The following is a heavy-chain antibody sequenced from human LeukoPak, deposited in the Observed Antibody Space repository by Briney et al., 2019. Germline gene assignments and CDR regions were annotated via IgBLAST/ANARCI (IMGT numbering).Heavy chain of an antibody. CDR2: IQQDGSEK. CDR1: GFTFSSYW. Sequence: PGGSLRLSCAASGFTFSSYWMSWVRQAPGKGLEWVANIQQDGSEKYYVDSVKGRFTISRDNAKNSLYLQMNSLRAEDTAVYYCARVSGGQQLVSSWFDPWGQGTLVTVSS. CDR3: ARVSGGQQLVSSWFDP. V-gene: IGHV3-7*01. J-gene: IGHJ5*02. D-gene: IGHD6-13*01.